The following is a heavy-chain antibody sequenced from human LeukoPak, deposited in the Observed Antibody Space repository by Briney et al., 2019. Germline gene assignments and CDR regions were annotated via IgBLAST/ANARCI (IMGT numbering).Heavy chain of an antibody. J-gene: IGHJ4*02. V-gene: IGHV4-59*08. CDR1: GGSISSYY. CDR3: ARGYSYGYRHIDY. CDR2: IYYSGST. Sequence: SETLSLTCTVSGGSISSYYWSWIRQPPGKGLEWIGYIYYSGSTYYNPSLKSRVTISVDTSKNQFSLKLSSVTAADTAVYYCARGYSYGYRHIDYWGQGTLVTVSS. D-gene: IGHD5-18*01.